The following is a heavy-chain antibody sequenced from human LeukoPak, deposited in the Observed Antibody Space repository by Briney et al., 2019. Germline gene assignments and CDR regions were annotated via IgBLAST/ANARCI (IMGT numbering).Heavy chain of an antibody. Sequence: SETLSLTCTVSGGSISNYYWSWIRQPPGTVLEWIGYIYYSGGTNYNPSLKSRVNISVDTSKSQSSLKLTSVTAADTAVYYCARRTMADWYFDLWGRGTLVTVSS. CDR3: ARRTMADWYFDL. V-gene: IGHV4-59*01. D-gene: IGHD1/OR15-1a*01. J-gene: IGHJ2*01. CDR2: IYYSGGT. CDR1: GGSISNYY.